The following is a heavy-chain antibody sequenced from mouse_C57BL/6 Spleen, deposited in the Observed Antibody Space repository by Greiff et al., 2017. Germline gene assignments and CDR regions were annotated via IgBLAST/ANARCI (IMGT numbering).Heavy chain of an antibody. CDR2: ISPGSGST. CDR1: GYTFTSYW. Sequence: QVQLQQPGAELVKPGASVKMSCKASGYTFTSYWITWVKQRPGQGLEWIGDISPGSGSTNYNEQFKSKATLTVDTSSSTAYMQLSSLTSEDSAVYYCARRRSSYYGNYDYAMDDWGQGTSVTVSS. D-gene: IGHD2-1*01. J-gene: IGHJ4*01. V-gene: IGHV1-55*01. CDR3: ARRRSSYYGNYDYAMDD.